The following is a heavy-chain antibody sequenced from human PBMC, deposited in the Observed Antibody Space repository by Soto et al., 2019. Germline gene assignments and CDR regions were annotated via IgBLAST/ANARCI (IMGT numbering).Heavy chain of an antibody. Sequence: PGESLKISCKGSGYSFTSYWISWVRQMPGKGLGWMGRIDPSDSYTNYSPSFQGHVTISADKSISTAYLQWSSLKASDTAMYYCARHIGGYPPYYYYGMAVWGQGTTVTVSS. CDR1: GYSFTSYW. CDR2: IDPSDSYT. D-gene: IGHD3-22*01. V-gene: IGHV5-10-1*01. J-gene: IGHJ6*02. CDR3: ARHIGGYPPYYYYGMAV.